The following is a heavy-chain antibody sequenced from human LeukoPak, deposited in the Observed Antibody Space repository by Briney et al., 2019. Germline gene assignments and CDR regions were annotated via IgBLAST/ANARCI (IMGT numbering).Heavy chain of an antibody. CDR3: ARGAYGDYDY. J-gene: IGHJ4*02. Sequence: GGSLRLSCAASGFTFSSYAMSWVRQALGKGLEWVSAISADASSTYYADSVKGPITISRDNSKNTLFLQMNSLRAEDTAVYYCARGAYGDYDYWGQGTLVTVSS. D-gene: IGHD4-17*01. CDR2: ISADASST. CDR1: GFTFSSYA. V-gene: IGHV3-23*01.